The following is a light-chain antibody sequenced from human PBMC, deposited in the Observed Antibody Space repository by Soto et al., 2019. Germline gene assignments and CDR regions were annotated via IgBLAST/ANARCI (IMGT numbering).Light chain of an antibody. Sequence: QAVVTQPPSVSGAPGQRVIISCTGSSSNVGAGYDVHWYQQLPGTAPKLLIYGDSNRPSGVPDRFSGSKSGTSASLAITGLQAEDEADYYCSSFTGRTTLWLFGGGTKLTVL. J-gene: IGLJ3*02. CDR1: SSNVGAGYD. CDR2: GDS. CDR3: SSFTGRTTLWL. V-gene: IGLV1-40*01.